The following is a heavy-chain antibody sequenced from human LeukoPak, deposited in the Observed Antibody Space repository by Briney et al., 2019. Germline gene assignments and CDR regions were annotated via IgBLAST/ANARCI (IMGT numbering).Heavy chain of an antibody. Sequence: ASMKVSCKTSGYTFTSYGISWVRQAPGQGLEWMGWTSAYNGNTNYAQKLQGRVTMTTDTSTSTAYMELRSLRSDDTAVYYCAREYKWFGELLPFDYWGQGTLVTVSS. D-gene: IGHD3-10*01. CDR1: GYTFTSYG. CDR3: AREYKWFGELLPFDY. V-gene: IGHV1-18*01. J-gene: IGHJ4*02. CDR2: TSAYNGNT.